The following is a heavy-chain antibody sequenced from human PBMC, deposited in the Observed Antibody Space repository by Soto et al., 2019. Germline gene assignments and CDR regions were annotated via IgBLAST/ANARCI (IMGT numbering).Heavy chain of an antibody. Sequence: SVKVSCKSSGGTFSSYAISWVRQAPGQGLEWMGGIIPIFGTANYAQKFQGRVTITADESTSTAYMELSSLRSEDTAVYYCAIAVASDYYYYGMDVWGKGTTVTVSS. CDR1: GGTFSSYA. CDR3: AIAVASDYYYYGMDV. J-gene: IGHJ6*04. D-gene: IGHD5-12*01. CDR2: IIPIFGTA. V-gene: IGHV1-69*13.